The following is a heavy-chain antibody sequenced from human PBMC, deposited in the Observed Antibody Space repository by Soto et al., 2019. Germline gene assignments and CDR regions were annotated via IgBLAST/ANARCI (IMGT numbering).Heavy chain of an antibody. V-gene: IGHV1-2*02. CDR2: IDPNTGGT. D-gene: IGHD3-3*01. CDR3: ARGSSRIMILGTLSDYFDP. Sequence: GASVKVSCKASGYIFINNYLHWVRQAPGQGLEWMGWIDPNTGGTNYAQKFQGRVTMTRDTAISTEYMELNRLSSDDTAVFYCARGSSRIMILGTLSDYFDPWGQGTLVTVSS. CDR1: GYIFINNY. J-gene: IGHJ5*02.